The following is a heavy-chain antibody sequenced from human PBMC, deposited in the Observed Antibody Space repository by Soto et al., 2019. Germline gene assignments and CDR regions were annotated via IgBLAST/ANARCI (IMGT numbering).Heavy chain of an antibody. V-gene: IGHV3-7*01. Sequence: EVQLVESGGGLVQPRGSPRLSCAVSGFTFTFYWMAWVRQAPGKGLEWVANINLDGSEKYYVDSVKGRFTISIDDDKTSLYLQMTSLGAEDTAVYYCARVRRRYWEMLQMVTYFYYGMDVWGQGTTVTVSS. CDR3: ARVRRRYWEMLQMVTYFYYGMDV. CDR2: INLDGSEK. D-gene: IGHD1-26*01. CDR1: GFTFTFYW. J-gene: IGHJ6*02.